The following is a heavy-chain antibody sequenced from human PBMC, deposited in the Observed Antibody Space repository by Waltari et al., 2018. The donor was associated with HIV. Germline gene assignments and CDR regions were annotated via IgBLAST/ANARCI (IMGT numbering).Heavy chain of an antibody. V-gene: IGHV3-23*01. J-gene: IGHJ6*02. CDR1: GFTFSSSA. Sequence: EVQLLESGGGLVQPGGSLRLSCAASGFTFSSSAMTWVREAPGKGLEWVAAIRGSGGSTYYADSVKGRFTIARDNSKNTLYLQMNSLRAEDTAVYYCAKDLFRGMDVWGQGTTVTVSS. CDR3: AKDLFRGMDV. CDR2: IRGSGGST. D-gene: IGHD2-21*01.